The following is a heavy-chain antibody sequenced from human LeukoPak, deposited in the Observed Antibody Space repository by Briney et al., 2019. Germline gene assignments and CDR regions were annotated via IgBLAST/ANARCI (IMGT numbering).Heavy chain of an antibody. J-gene: IGHJ6*03. CDR3: AKDFFAAAGYYYYMDV. Sequence: GRSLRLPWAASGFTFSSYGMHWVRQAPGKGLEWVAVIWYDGSNKYYADSVKGRFTISRDNSKNTLYLQMNSLRAEDTAVYYCAKDFFAAAGYYYYMDVWGKGTTVTVSS. D-gene: IGHD6-13*01. V-gene: IGHV3-33*06. CDR2: IWYDGSNK. CDR1: GFTFSSYG.